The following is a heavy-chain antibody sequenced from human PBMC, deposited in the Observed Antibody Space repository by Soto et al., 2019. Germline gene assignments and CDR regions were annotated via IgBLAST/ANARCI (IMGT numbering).Heavy chain of an antibody. D-gene: IGHD3-3*01. CDR1: GGSFSGYY. Sequence: SETLSLTCAVYGGSFSGYYWSWIRQPPGKGLEWIGEINHSGSTNYNPSLKSRVTISVDTSKNQFSLKLSSVTAADTAVYYCAASHYDFWSGYLYYMDVWGKGTTVTVSS. V-gene: IGHV4-34*01. CDR3: AASHYDFWSGYLYYMDV. CDR2: INHSGST. J-gene: IGHJ6*03.